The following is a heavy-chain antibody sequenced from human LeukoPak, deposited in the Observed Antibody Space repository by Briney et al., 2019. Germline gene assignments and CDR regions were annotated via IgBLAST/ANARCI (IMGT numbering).Heavy chain of an antibody. CDR1: GFTFSSYW. CDR2: INSDGSTT. J-gene: IGHJ5*02. D-gene: IGHD2-15*01. V-gene: IGHV3-74*01. Sequence: GGSMRLSCAASGFTFSSYWMHWVRQAPGKGLVWVSRINSDGSTTNYADSVKGRFTISRDNAENTLYLQMNSLRVEDTAVYYCTRRVSATRWFDPWGQGTLVTVSS. CDR3: TRRVSATRWFDP.